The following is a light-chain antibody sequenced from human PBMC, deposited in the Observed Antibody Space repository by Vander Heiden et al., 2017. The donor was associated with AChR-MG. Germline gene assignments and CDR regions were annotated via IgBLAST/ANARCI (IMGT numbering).Light chain of an antibody. Sequence: QSALTQPASVSGSPGHSITISCTGTSSDVGGYNYVSWYQQHPGKAPKLMIYDVSKRPSGVSNRCSGSKSGNTASLTISGLQAEDEADYYCSSYTSSSTLGFGTGTKVTVL. CDR2: DVS. J-gene: IGLJ1*01. CDR3: SSYTSSSTLG. CDR1: SSDVGGYNY. V-gene: IGLV2-14*01.